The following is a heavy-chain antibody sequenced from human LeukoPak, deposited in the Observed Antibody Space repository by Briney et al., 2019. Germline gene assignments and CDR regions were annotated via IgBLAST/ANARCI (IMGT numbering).Heavy chain of an antibody. J-gene: IGHJ5*02. CDR2: ISSSGSTI. CDR3: VRDPSSIANWFDP. D-gene: IGHD6-19*01. CDR1: GFTFSDYY. V-gene: IGHV3-11*01. Sequence: GGSLRLSCAASGFTFSDYYMSWIRQAPGKGLEWVSYISSSGSTIYYADSVKGRFTISRDNAKNSLYLQMNSLRAEDTAVYYCVRDPSSIANWFDPWGQGTLVTVSS.